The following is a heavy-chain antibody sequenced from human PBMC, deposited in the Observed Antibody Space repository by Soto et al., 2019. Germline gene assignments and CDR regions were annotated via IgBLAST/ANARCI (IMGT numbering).Heavy chain of an antibody. CDR3: TTGGISLKRWWYYGLDV. D-gene: IGHD2-8*02. Sequence: EGQLVESGGGLVKPGESLRLSCAASGFSFSNAWMNWVRQAPGKGLEWVGRIKSKTDGGAIDYAAPVKDRFTISRDDSKNTVYLQLSSLNTEDTGVYYCTTGGISLKRWWYYGLDVWGQGTTVTVSS. J-gene: IGHJ6*02. CDR1: GFSFSNAW. CDR2: IKSKTDGGAI. V-gene: IGHV3-15*07.